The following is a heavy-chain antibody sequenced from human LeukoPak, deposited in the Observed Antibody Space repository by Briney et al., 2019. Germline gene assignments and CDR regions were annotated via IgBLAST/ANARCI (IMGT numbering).Heavy chain of an antibody. D-gene: IGHD3-22*01. V-gene: IGHV3-30*03. CDR1: GFTFRSYG. CDR2: TSHDGSEI. CDR3: ARSSGYYYDTSGYYFFDY. J-gene: IGHJ4*02. Sequence: GRSLRLSCAASGFTFRSYGMHWVRQAPGKGLEWVAVTSHDGSEIYYADSVKGRSTISRDNSKSTLNLQMNSLRAEDTAVYYCARSSGYYYDTSGYYFFDYWGQGALVTVSS.